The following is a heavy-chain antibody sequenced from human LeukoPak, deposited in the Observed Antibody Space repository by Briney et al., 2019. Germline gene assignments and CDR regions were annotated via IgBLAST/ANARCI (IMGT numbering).Heavy chain of an antibody. Sequence: GGSLRLSCAASGFTFSTYNMNWVRQTPGKGLEWVSSITSTSTYIYYADSVKGRFTISRDNAKNSLFLQMNSLRAEDTAVYYCARDLNWETYWXQGTLVSVSS. J-gene: IGHJ4*02. CDR3: ARDLNWETY. CDR1: GFTFSTYN. V-gene: IGHV3-21*01. D-gene: IGHD7-27*01. CDR2: ITSTSTYI.